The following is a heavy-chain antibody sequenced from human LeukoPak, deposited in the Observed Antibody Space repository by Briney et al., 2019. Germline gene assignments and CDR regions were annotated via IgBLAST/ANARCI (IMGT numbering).Heavy chain of an antibody. CDR1: GDSISSNY. D-gene: IGHD6-19*01. CDR2: IYDSGST. V-gene: IGHV4-59*01. CDR3: ARSTGGWSYFDH. J-gene: IGHJ4*02. Sequence: SETLSLTCTVSGDSISSNYWSWIRQPPGKGLEWIGYIYDSGSTNYNPSLGGRATISEDMPKNQFSLKVRSVTAADTAVYYCARSTGGWSYFDHWGRGILVTVSS.